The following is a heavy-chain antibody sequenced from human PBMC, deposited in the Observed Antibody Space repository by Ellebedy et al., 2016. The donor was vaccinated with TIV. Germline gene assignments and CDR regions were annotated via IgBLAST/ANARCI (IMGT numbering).Heavy chain of an antibody. CDR3: ARVSGNQHYGMDV. CDR1: GGSVNRYY. Sequence: MPGGSLRLSCTVSGGSVNRYYWTWIRQPAGKGLEWIVRMYPSGTIGYNPSLNNRATMSVDTSKNQFSLKLRSVTAADAAVYYCARVSGNQHYGMDVWGQGTTVTVSS. J-gene: IGHJ6*02. V-gene: IGHV4-4*07. CDR2: MYPSGTI.